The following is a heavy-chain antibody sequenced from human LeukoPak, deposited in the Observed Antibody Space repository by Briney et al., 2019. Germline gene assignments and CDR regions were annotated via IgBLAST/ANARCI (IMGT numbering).Heavy chain of an antibody. V-gene: IGHV3-30*18. D-gene: IGHD6-19*01. CDR2: ISYDGSNK. CDR3: AKDSRSGWYGTGTFDY. Sequence: PGRSLRLSCAASGFTFSSYGMHWVRQAPGKGLEWVAVISYDGSNKYYADSVKGRFTIYRDNSKNTLYLQMNSLRAEDTAVYYCAKDSRSGWYGTGTFDYWGQGTLVTVSS. CDR1: GFTFSSYG. J-gene: IGHJ4*02.